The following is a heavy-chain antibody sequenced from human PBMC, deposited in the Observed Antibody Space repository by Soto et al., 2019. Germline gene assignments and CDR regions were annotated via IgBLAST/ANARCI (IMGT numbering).Heavy chain of an antibody. D-gene: IGHD3-22*01. J-gene: IGHJ3*02. V-gene: IGHV4-59*01. CDR3: ARENGYSAFDI. CDR2: IYYTGST. Sequence: SETLSLTCTVSGSSISSYYWSWIRQPPGKGLEWIGYIYYTGSTNYNPSLKSRVTISVDTSKNQFSLKLSSVTAADTAVYYCARENGYSAFDIWGQGTMVTVSS. CDR1: GSSISSYY.